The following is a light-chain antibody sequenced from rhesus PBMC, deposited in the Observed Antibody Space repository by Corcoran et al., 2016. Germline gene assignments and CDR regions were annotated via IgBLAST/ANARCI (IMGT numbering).Light chain of an antibody. CDR2: EVS. V-gene: IGKV2-104*02. J-gene: IGKJ2*01. CDR3: MQALEFPYS. CDR1: QSLLDSEDGNTS. Sequence: DIVMTQTPLSLPVTPGEPASISCRSSQSLLDSEDGNTSLDWYLQKPGQSPQLLISEVSNRASGVPDRCSGSGSETDFTLKIIRVEAEDVGVYYCMQALEFPYSFGQGTKVEIK.